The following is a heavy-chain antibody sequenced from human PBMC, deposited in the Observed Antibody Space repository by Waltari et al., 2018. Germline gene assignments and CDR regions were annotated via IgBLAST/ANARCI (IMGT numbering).Heavy chain of an antibody. V-gene: IGHV4-59*08. CDR3: ARAAMGYYYYYGMDV. J-gene: IGHJ6*02. D-gene: IGHD5-18*01. CDR1: GGSISSYY. CDR2: IYYSGST. Sequence: QVQLQESGPGLVKPSETLSLTCPVSGGSISSYYWSWIRPPPGKGLEWIGYIYYSGSTNYNPSLKSRVTISVDTSKNQFSLKLSSVTAADTAVYYCARAAMGYYYYYGMDVWGQGTTVTVSS.